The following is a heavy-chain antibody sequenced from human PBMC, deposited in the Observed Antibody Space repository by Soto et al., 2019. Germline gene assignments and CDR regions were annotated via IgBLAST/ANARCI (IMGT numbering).Heavy chain of an antibody. Sequence: SETLSLTCTVSGGSISSGGYYWSWIRQHPGKGLEWIGYIYYIGSTYYNPSLKSRVTIPVDTSKNQFSLKLTSVTAADTAVYYCARHTPAISISDHWGQGTLVTVSS. V-gene: IGHV4-31*03. CDR3: ARHTPAISISDH. D-gene: IGHD2-15*01. CDR2: IYYIGST. J-gene: IGHJ4*02. CDR1: GGSISSGGYY.